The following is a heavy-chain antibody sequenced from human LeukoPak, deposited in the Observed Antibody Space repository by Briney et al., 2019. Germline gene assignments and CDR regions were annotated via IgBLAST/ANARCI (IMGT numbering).Heavy chain of an antibody. D-gene: IGHD6-13*01. CDR1: GYTFTGYY. CDR3: ARAEAAPGVEQQLVDS. Sequence: ASVKVSCKASGYTFTGYYMHWVRQAPGQGLEWMGWINPNSGGTNYAQKFQGRVTMTRDTSISTAYMELSRLRSDDTAVYYCARAEAAPGVEQQLVDSWGQGTLVTVSS. CDR2: INPNSGGT. V-gene: IGHV1-2*02. J-gene: IGHJ5*02.